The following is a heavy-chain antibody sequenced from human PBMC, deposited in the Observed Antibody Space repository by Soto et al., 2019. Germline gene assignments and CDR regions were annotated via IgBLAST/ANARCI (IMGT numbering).Heavy chain of an antibody. Sequence: GESLKISCKGSGYSFTSYWITWVRQMPGKGLEWMGRIDPSDSYTNYSPSFQGHVTISADKSISTAYLQWSSLKASDTAMYYCARRLYYDSSGFEGGGMDVWGQGTTVTVS. CDR2: IDPSDSYT. CDR1: GYSFTSYW. D-gene: IGHD3-22*01. J-gene: IGHJ6*02. CDR3: ARRLYYDSSGFEGGGMDV. V-gene: IGHV5-10-1*01.